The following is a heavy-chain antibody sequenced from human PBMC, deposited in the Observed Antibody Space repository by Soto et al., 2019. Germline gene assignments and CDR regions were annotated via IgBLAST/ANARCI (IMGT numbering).Heavy chain of an antibody. V-gene: IGHV3-73*01. CDR1: QGTCVGSY. J-gene: IGHJ4*02. CDR2: VRSGADNYAT. CDR3: AIRDY. Sequence: GGPLRLSCAASQGTCVGSYVHWIRKATGRGLQWVGHVRSGADNYATAYAASVNGRFTISRDDSKNTAYLQMNSLKPEDTVVYYCAIRDYWGQGTLVTVSS.